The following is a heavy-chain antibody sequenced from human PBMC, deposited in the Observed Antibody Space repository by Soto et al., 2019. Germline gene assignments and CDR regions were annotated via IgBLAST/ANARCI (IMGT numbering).Heavy chain of an antibody. Sequence: QVQLVQSGAEVKKPGASVKVSCKASGYIFSTSGIIWVRQAPGQGLEWMGWVSPYNGNTNYAQKFQGRVTMTKDTSTSTADMELRSLRSDDTAVYYCARPSGYDMTLMFFDFWGQGTLVTVSS. D-gene: IGHD5-12*01. J-gene: IGHJ4*02. V-gene: IGHV1-18*01. CDR2: VSPYNGNT. CDR1: GYIFSTSG. CDR3: ARPSGYDMTLMFFDF.